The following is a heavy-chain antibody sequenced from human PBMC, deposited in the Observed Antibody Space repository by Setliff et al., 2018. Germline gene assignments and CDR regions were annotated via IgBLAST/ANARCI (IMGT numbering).Heavy chain of an antibody. CDR3: ARDRSSSGWVNWFDP. Sequence: PSETLSLTCTVSGDYISSQYWSWIRQPPGKGLEWIGEINQSGSTTYNPSLKGRVTISMDTSKNQFSLKLTSVTAADTAVYYCARDRSSSGWVNWFDPWGQGTLVTVSS. V-gene: IGHV4-59*11. CDR1: GDYISSQY. CDR2: INQSGST. D-gene: IGHD6-19*01. J-gene: IGHJ5*02.